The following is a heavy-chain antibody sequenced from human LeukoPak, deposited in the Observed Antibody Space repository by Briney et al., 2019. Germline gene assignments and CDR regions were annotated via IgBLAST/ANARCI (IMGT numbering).Heavy chain of an antibody. D-gene: IGHD3-10*01. Sequence: VASVKVSCKASGYTFTGYYMHWVRQAPGQGLEWMGWINPNSGGTNYAQKFQGRVTMTKDTSISTAYMELSSLRSDDTAVYYCASHYYRSESPWDYWGQGTLVTVSS. CDR2: INPNSGGT. V-gene: IGHV1-2*02. CDR3: ASHYYRSESPWDY. CDR1: GYTFTGYY. J-gene: IGHJ4*02.